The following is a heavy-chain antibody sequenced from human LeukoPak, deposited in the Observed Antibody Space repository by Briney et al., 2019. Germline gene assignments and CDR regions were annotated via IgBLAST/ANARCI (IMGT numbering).Heavy chain of an antibody. Sequence: SETLSLTCTASGGSISSYYWSWIRQPAGKGLEWIGRIYTSGSTNYNPSLKSRVTMSVDTSKNQFSLKLSSVTAADTAVYYCAAVAAPSWFDPWGQGTLVTVSS. CDR2: IYTSGST. CDR1: GGSISSYY. CDR3: AAVAAPSWFDP. D-gene: IGHD6-19*01. V-gene: IGHV4-4*07. J-gene: IGHJ5*02.